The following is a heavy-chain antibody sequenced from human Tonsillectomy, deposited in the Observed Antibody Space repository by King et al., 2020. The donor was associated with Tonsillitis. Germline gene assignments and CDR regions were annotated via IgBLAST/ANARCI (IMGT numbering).Heavy chain of an antibody. CDR2: ISYDGSNK. Sequence: VQLVESGGGVVQPGRSLRLSCAASGFTFSSYDMHWVRQAPGKGLEWVAVISYDGSNKYYADSVKGRFTISRDNSKNTLYLQMNSLRAEDTAVYYCAKDLWCIYSTEVSFDYWGQGTLVTVSS. CDR1: GFTFSSYD. D-gene: IGHD2-8*01. V-gene: IGHV3-30*18. J-gene: IGHJ4*02. CDR3: AKDLWCIYSTEVSFDY.